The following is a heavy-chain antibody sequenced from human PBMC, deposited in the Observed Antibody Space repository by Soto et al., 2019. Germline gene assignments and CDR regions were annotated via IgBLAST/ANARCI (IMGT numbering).Heavy chain of an antibody. CDR3: GKVLIGAARHTDVDS. V-gene: IGHV4-39*02. CDR2: IYRDGST. J-gene: IGHJ4*02. CDR1: GGSITSNFFY. D-gene: IGHD2-15*01. Sequence: PSETLSRTCTVSGGSITSNFFYWAWIRRPPGKGLEWIGSIYRDGSTYYSPSLKSRVTISLDQSNNRFSLKLCSVTAADTAVYFCGKVLIGAARHTDVDSWGQGILVTVSS.